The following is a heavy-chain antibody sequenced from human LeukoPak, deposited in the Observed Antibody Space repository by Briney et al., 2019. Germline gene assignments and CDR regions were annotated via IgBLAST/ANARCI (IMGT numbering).Heavy chain of an antibody. Sequence: SETLSLTCAVYGGSFSGYYWSWIRQPPGKGLEWIGEINHSGSTNYNPSLKSRVTISVDTSKNQFSLKLSSVTAADTAVYYCARLGARSFSVWGQGTLVTVSS. CDR3: ARLGARSFSV. CDR2: INHSGST. V-gene: IGHV4-34*01. CDR1: GGSFSGYY. D-gene: IGHD4-17*01. J-gene: IGHJ4*02.